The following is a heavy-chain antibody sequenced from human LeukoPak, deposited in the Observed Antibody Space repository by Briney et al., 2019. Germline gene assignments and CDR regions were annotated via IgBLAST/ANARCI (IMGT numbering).Heavy chain of an antibody. CDR3: ARKREGPATGIDY. D-gene: IGHD2-15*01. V-gene: IGHV4-39*07. J-gene: IGHJ4*02. Sequence: SETLSLTCTVSGVSIISTNSYWGWIRQSPRTGLEWIGNIYSSGRTYYNPSLNSRVTISIDMSENQFSLKLTSVTAADTAVYYCARKREGPATGIDYWGQGTLVTVSS. CDR2: IYSSGRT. CDR1: GVSIISTNSY.